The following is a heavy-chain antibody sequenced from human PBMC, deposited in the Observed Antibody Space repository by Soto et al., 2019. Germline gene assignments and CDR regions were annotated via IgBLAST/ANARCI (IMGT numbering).Heavy chain of an antibody. D-gene: IGHD6-19*01. V-gene: IGHV4-59*01. Sequence: SETLSLTCTVSGGSISTYYWSWIRQPPGKGLEWTGYIYYSGSTKYNPSLKSRVTISVDTSKNQFSLKLNSVTAADTAVYYCARQWLSYAFDIWGQGTKVTVSS. J-gene: IGHJ3*02. CDR1: GGSISTYY. CDR2: IYYSGST. CDR3: ARQWLSYAFDI.